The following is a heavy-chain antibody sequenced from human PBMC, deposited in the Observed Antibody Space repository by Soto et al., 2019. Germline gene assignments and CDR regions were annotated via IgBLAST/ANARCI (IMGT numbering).Heavy chain of an antibody. V-gene: IGHV3-23*01. D-gene: IGHD2-2*01. CDR3: ARYIPGVRYYGMDV. J-gene: IGHJ6*02. Sequence: EVQLLESGGGLVQPGGSLRLSCAASGFTFRSYAMKWVRQAPGKGLEWVSLIGESGTPTYYADSVKGRFTISRDNSGNTLFLEMYGLRAEDTAVYYCARYIPGVRYYGMDVWGQGTTVTVSS. CDR1: GFTFRSYA. CDR2: IGESGTPT.